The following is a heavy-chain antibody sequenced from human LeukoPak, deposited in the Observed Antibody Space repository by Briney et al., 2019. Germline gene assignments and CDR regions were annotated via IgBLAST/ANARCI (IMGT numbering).Heavy chain of an antibody. CDR1: VGTFSSYT. V-gene: IGHV1-69*04. CDR2: IIPILGIA. CDR3: ARECCSTMNWFDP. D-gene: IGHD2-2*01. J-gene: IGHJ5*02. Sequence: SVKVYCKASVGTFSSYTISWVRQAPGQGLEWLRRIIPILGIANYAQKFQGRVTITADKSTSTAYMELSSLRSEDTAVSYCARECCSTMNWFDPWGQGTLVTVSS.